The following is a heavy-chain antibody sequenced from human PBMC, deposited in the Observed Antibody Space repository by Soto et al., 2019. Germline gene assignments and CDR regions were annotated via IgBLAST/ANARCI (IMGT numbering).Heavy chain of an antibody. Sequence: PGGSLRLSCAASGFTFSTYGMSWVRQAPGKGLEWVSGISGSGGNTYYSDSVKGRFTISRDNSKNTLYLQMDSLRTEDTAVYYCAKLPNYDLWSGYSHYFDSWGQGTLVTVSS. J-gene: IGHJ4*02. CDR1: GFTFSTYG. D-gene: IGHD3-3*01. CDR2: ISGSGGNT. V-gene: IGHV3-23*01. CDR3: AKLPNYDLWSGYSHYFDS.